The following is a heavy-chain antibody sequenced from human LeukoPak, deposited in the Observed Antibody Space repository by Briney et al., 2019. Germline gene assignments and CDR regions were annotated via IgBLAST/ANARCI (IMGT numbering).Heavy chain of an antibody. CDR2: ISSSGSTI. Sequence: GGSLRLSCAASGFTFSSYEMNWVRQAPGKGLEWVPYISSSGSTIYYADSVKGRFTISRDNAKNSLYPQMNSLRAEDTAVYYCARENTVTRTSYYYYGMDVWGKGTTVTVSS. D-gene: IGHD4-17*01. V-gene: IGHV3-48*03. J-gene: IGHJ6*04. CDR1: GFTFSSYE. CDR3: ARENTVTRTSYYYYGMDV.